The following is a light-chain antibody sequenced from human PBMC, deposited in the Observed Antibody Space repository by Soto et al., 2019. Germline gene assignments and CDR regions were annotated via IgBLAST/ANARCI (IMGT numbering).Light chain of an antibody. Sequence: EIVLTQSPGTLSLSPGERATLSCRASQSVSSSYLAWYQQKPGQAPRLLLYGASSRATGIPDRFSGSGSGTDFTLTISRLEPEDFAVYYCQQYCSSRYTFGQGTKLEIK. CDR3: QQYCSSRYT. CDR1: QSVSSSY. J-gene: IGKJ2*01. V-gene: IGKV3-20*01. CDR2: GAS.